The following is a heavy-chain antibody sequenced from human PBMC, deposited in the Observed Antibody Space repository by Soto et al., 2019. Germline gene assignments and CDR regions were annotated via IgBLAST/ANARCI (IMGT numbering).Heavy chain of an antibody. CDR3: ARDRWRDGYNFGY. Sequence: QVQLVQSGAEVKKPGSSVKVSCKASGGTFSSYAISWVRQAPGQGLEWMGGIIPIFGTANYAQKFQGRVTITAAESTSTAYMELSSLSSADTAVYYCARDRWRDGYNFGYWGQGTLVTVSS. D-gene: IGHD5-12*01. CDR1: GGTFSSYA. CDR2: IIPIFGTA. J-gene: IGHJ4*02. V-gene: IGHV1-69*01.